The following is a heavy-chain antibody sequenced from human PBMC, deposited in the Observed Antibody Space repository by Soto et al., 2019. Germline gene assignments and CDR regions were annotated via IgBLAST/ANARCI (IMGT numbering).Heavy chain of an antibody. CDR3: ARDGYTRPDY. J-gene: IGHJ4*02. CDR1: GYTFTSYG. V-gene: IGHV1-18*01. CDR2: ISTYNGNT. Sequence: ASVKVSCKASGYTFTSYGISWVRQAPGQGLEWMGWISTYNGNTNYAQKLQGRVAMTTDTSTSTAYMELQSLSADDTAVYYCARDGYTRPDYWGQGTLVTVSS. D-gene: IGHD5-12*01.